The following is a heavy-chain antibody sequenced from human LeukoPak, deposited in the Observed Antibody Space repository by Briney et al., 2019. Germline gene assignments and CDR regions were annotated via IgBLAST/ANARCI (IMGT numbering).Heavy chain of an antibody. Sequence: GGSLRLSCAASGFTFSDHYMDWVRQAPGKGLEWVGRTRNKANSYTTEYAASVKGRFTISRDDSKNSLYLQMNSLKTEDTAVYYCARVVAAAGAYYFDYWGQGTLVTVSS. CDR3: ARVVAAAGAYYFDY. CDR2: TRNKANSYTT. J-gene: IGHJ4*02. V-gene: IGHV3-72*01. CDR1: GFTFSDHY. D-gene: IGHD6-13*01.